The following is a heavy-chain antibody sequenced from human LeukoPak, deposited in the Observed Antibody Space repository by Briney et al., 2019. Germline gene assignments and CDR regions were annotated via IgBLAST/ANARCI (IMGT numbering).Heavy chain of an antibody. V-gene: IGHV4-59*01. CDR1: GGSISSYY. Sequence: NPSETLSLTCTVSGGSISSYYWSWIRQPPGKGLEWIGYIYYSGSTNYNPSLKSRVTISVDASKNQFSLKLSSVTAADTAVYYCARDVGDGYKTDAFDIWGQGTMVTVSS. CDR3: ARDVGDGYKTDAFDI. J-gene: IGHJ3*02. D-gene: IGHD1-26*01. CDR2: IYYSGST.